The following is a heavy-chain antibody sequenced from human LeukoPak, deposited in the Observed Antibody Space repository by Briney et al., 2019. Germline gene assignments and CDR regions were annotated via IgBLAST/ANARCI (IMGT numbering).Heavy chain of an antibody. CDR2: IYYSGST. D-gene: IGHD2/OR15-2a*01. CDR1: GGSISSYY. J-gene: IGHJ6*02. V-gene: IGHV4-59*01. Sequence: SETLSLTCTVSGGSISSYYWSWIRQPPGKGLEWIGYIYYSGSTNYNPSLKSRVTISVDTSKNQFSLKLSSVTAADTAVYYCARGILGPARGRYYYGIDVWGQGTTVTVSS. CDR3: ARGILGPARGRYYYGIDV.